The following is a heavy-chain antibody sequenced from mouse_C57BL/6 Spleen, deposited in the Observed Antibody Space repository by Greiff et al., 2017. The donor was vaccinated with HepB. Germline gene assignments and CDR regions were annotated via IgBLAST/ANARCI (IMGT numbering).Heavy chain of an antibody. Sequence: QVHVKQSGAELAKPGASVKLSCKASGYTFTSYWMHWVKQRPGQGLEWIGYINPSSGYTKYNQKFKDKATLPADKSSSTAYMQLSSLTYEDSAVYYCARELGRGGYFDVWGTGTTVTVSS. D-gene: IGHD4-1*01. V-gene: IGHV1-7*01. CDR2: INPSSGYT. CDR3: ARELGRGGYFDV. J-gene: IGHJ1*03. CDR1: GYTFTSYW.